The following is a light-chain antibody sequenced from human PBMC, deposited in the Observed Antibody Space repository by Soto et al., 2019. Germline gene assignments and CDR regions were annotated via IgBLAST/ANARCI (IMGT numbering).Light chain of an antibody. CDR3: QQYGSSRT. J-gene: IGKJ1*01. Sequence: EIVLTQSPCTLSLSPGERATISCRASQSVSSSYLAWYQQKPGQAPRLLTYGASSRATGIPDRFSGSGSGTDFTLTISRLEPEDFAVYYCQQYGSSRTFGQGTKVEIK. CDR2: GAS. CDR1: QSVSSSY. V-gene: IGKV3-20*01.